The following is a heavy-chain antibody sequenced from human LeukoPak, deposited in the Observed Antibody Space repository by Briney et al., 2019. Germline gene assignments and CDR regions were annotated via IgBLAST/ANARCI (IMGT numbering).Heavy chain of an antibody. J-gene: IGHJ5*02. V-gene: IGHV7-4-1*02. Sequence: GASVKVSCKVSGYTFTNYVINWVRQAPGQGLEWMGWMNTNTGNPTYAQGFTGRFVFSLDTSVSTAYLQISSLKAEDTAVYYCARERSPIFGVVRRHNNWFDPWGQGTLVTVSS. CDR3: ARERSPIFGVVRRHNNWFDP. CDR1: GYTFTNYV. D-gene: IGHD3-3*01. CDR2: MNTNTGNP.